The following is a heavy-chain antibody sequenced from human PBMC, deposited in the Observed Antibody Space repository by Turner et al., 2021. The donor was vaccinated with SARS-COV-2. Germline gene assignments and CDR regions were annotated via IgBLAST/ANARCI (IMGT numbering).Heavy chain of an antibody. CDR3: ATAPRIAAAGRWFDP. J-gene: IGHJ5*02. CDR1: GYTPTELS. D-gene: IGHD6-13*01. CDR2: YDPEDGET. Sequence: QVQLVPSGAEVKKPGASVTVSLKVSGYTPTELSMHRVRQAPGKGLEWMGGYDPEDGETSYAQKFKGRVTMTEDTATDTAYMELSSLRSEDTAVYYCATAPRIAAAGRWFDPWGQGTLVTVSS. V-gene: IGHV1-24*01.